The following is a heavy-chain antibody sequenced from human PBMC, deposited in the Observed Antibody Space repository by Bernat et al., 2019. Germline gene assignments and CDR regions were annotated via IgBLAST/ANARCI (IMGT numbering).Heavy chain of an antibody. CDR1: GFTFSGSA. V-gene: IGHV3-73*02. J-gene: IGHJ4*02. CDR3: TIAGPSGYSSGRYRGT. D-gene: IGHD6-19*01. Sequence: EVQLVESGGGLVQPGGSLKLSCAASGFTFSGSAMHWVRQASGKGLEWVGRIRSKANSYATAYAASVKGRFTISRDDSKNTAYLQMNSLKTEDTAVYYCTIAGPSGYSSGRYRGTWGQGTLVTVSS. CDR2: IRSKANSYAT.